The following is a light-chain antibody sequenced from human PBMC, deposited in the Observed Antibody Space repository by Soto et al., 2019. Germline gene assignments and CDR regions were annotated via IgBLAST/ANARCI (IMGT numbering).Light chain of an antibody. CDR2: RNN. CDR1: SSNIGSNY. V-gene: IGLV1-47*01. J-gene: IGLJ3*02. Sequence: QAVVTQPPSASGTPGQRVTISCSGSSSNIGSNYVYWYQQLPGTAPKLLIYRNNQRPSGVPDRFSGSKSGTSASLAISGLRSEDEADYYCAAWDDSLSGPEGVFGGGTQLTVL. CDR3: AAWDDSLSGPEGV.